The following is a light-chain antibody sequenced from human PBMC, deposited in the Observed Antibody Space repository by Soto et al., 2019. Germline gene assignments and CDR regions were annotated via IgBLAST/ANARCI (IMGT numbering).Light chain of an antibody. CDR2: VSSDGSH. CDR3: QTWGTGIQV. Sequence: QPVLTQSPSASASLGASVKLTCTLSSGHSSYAIAWHQQQPEKGPRYLMKVSSDGSHSKGDEIPDRFSGSSSGAERYLTISSLQSEDEADYYCQTWGTGIQVFGGGTKVTVL. J-gene: IGLJ3*02. CDR1: SGHSSYA. V-gene: IGLV4-69*01.